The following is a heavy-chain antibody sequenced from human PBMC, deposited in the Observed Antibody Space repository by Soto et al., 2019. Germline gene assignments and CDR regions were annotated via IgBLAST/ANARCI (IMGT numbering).Heavy chain of an antibody. CDR1: GDSISTAYY. D-gene: IGHD6-13*01. V-gene: IGHV4-38-2*02. CDR2: IYYNGNT. Sequence: SETLSLTCSVSGDSISTAYYWAWIRQSPARGLEFLGRIYYNGNTHYNPSLKSRVIVSRDTSKNHFFLKLDSVTAADTAVYYCARDRRVTNSWSPGDSYHYGLDVWGQGTTVTVSS. J-gene: IGHJ6*02. CDR3: ARDRRVTNSWSPGDSYHYGLDV.